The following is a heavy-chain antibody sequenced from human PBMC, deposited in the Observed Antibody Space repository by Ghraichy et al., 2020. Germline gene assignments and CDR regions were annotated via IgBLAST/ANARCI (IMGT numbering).Heavy chain of an antibody. D-gene: IGHD6-6*01. J-gene: IGHJ6*02. V-gene: IGHV4-39*01. CDR2: IYYSGST. CDR3: ARRPRGQLNYYYYGMDV. CDR1: GGSISSSSYY. Sequence: SETLSLTCTVSGGSISSSSYYWGWIRQPPGKGLEWIGSIYYSGSTYYNLSLKSRVTISVDTSKNQFSLKLSSVTAADTAVYYCARRPRGQLNYYYYGMDVWGQGTTVTVSS.